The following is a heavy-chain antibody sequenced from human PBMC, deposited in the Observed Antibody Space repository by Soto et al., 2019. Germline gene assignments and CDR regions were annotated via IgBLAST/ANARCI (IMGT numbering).Heavy chain of an antibody. Sequence: GGSLRLSCAASGFTVSSSQMTWVRQAPGKALEWVSVIFIGGTTQYAVSVKGRFTISRDNSKNTLYLQMNSLRAEDTAVYYCAKPRVGLVVVTAIRYWGQGTLVTVSS. V-gene: IGHV3-53*01. D-gene: IGHD2-21*02. CDR3: AKPRVGLVVVTAIRY. CDR1: GFTVSSSQ. CDR2: IFIGGTT. J-gene: IGHJ4*02.